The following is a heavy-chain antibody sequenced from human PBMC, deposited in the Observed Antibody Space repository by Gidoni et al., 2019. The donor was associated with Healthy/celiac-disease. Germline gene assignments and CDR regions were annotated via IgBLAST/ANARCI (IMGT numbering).Heavy chain of an antibody. J-gene: IGHJ4*02. CDR1: GYTFTSYA. CDR2: INAGNGNT. D-gene: IGHD6-13*01. Sequence: QVQLVQSGAEVKKPGASVKVSCKASGYTFTSYAMHWVRQAPGQRLEWMGWINAGNGNTKYSQKFQGRVTITRDTSASTAYMELSSLRSEDTAVYYCASQKGRAAAGPIDYWGQGTLVTVSS. V-gene: IGHV1-3*01. CDR3: ASQKGRAAAGPIDY.